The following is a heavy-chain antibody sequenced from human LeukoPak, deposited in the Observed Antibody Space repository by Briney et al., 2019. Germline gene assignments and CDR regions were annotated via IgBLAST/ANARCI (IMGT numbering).Heavy chain of an antibody. J-gene: IGHJ3*01. Sequence: SQTLSLTCAISGDSVSSNSAAWNWIRQSPSRGREWLGRTYYSSKWYNDYAVSVKSRITINPDTSKNQYTLQLNSVTPEDTAVYYCARGAVAVRNAFDVWGQGTRVTVSS. CDR2: TYYSSKWYN. CDR1: GDSVSSNSAA. CDR3: ARGAVAVRNAFDV. V-gene: IGHV6-1*01. D-gene: IGHD6-19*01.